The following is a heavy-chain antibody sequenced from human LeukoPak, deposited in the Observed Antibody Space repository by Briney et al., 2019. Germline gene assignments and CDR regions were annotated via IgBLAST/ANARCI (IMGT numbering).Heavy chain of an antibody. V-gene: IGHV4-34*01. CDR2: INHSGST. J-gene: IGHJ4*02. CDR1: GGSFSGYY. Sequence: SETLSLTCAVYGGSFSGYYRSWIRQPPGKGLEWIGEINHSGSTNYNPSLKSRVTISVDTSKNQFSLKLSSVTAADTAVYYCARTASSHFDYWGQGTLVTVSS. CDR3: ARTASSHFDY.